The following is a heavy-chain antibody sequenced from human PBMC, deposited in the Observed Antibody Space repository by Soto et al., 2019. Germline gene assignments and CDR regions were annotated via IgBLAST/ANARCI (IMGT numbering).Heavy chain of an antibody. Sequence: GGSLRLSCAASGFTFSSYAMSWVRQAPGKGLEWVSAISGSGGSTYYADSVKGRFTISRDNSKNTLYLQMNSLRAEDTAVYYCAKDQYLSSLSPYYGSGSYYPPDYWGQGTLVTVSS. CDR2: ISGSGGST. CDR3: AKDQYLSSLSPYYGSGSYYPPDY. CDR1: GFTFSSYA. V-gene: IGHV3-23*01. J-gene: IGHJ4*02. D-gene: IGHD3-10*01.